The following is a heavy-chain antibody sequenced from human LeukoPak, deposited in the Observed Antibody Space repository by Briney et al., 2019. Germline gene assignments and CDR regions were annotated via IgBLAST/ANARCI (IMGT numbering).Heavy chain of an antibody. CDR3: ARSYYYDSSGYWRY. Sequence: SETLSLTCTVSGGSISSYYWSWIRQPPGKGLEWIGYIYYSGSTNYSPSLKSRVTISVDTSKSQFSLKLSSVTAADTAVYYCARSYYYDSSGYWRYWGQGTLVTVSS. J-gene: IGHJ4*02. CDR1: GGSISSYY. D-gene: IGHD3-22*01. V-gene: IGHV4-59*08. CDR2: IYYSGST.